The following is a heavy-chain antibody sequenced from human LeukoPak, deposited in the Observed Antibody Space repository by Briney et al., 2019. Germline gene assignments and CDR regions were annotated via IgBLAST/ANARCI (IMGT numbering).Heavy chain of an antibody. D-gene: IGHD1-7*01. CDR1: GYSFTSYW. J-gene: IGHJ4*02. V-gene: IGHV5-51*01. CDR3: ARQYNWNWKTDYFDY. Sequence: RESLKISCKGSGYSFTSYWIGWVRQMPGKGLEWMGIIYPGDSDTRYSPSFQGQVTISADKSISTAYLQWSSLKASDTAMYYCARQYNWNWKTDYFDYWGQGTLVTVSS. CDR2: IYPGDSDT.